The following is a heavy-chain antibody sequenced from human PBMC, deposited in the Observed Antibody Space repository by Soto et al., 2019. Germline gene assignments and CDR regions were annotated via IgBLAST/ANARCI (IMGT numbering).Heavy chain of an antibody. J-gene: IGHJ6*02. Sequence: PSETLSLTCTVSGGSISSGGYYWSWIRQHPGKGLEWIGYIYYSGSTYYNPSLKSRVTISVDTSKNQFSLKLSSVTAADTAVYYCARSGYYYDSSGYYYAPNDGMDVWGQG. D-gene: IGHD3-22*01. V-gene: IGHV4-31*03. CDR2: IYYSGST. CDR1: GGSISSGGYY. CDR3: ARSGYYYDSSGYYYAPNDGMDV.